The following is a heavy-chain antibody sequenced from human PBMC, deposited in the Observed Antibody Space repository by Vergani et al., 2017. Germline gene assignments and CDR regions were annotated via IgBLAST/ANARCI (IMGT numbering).Heavy chain of an antibody. CDR1: GGTFSSYA. D-gene: IGHD3-10*01. J-gene: IGHJ4*02. Sequence: QVQLVQSGAEVKKPGSSVKVSCKASGGTFSSYAISWVRQAPGQGLEWMGGIIPIFGTANYAQKFQGRVTITADESMSTAYMELSSLRSEDTAVYYCARSNPYYYGSGSYYYFDYWGQGTLVTVSS. CDR3: ARSNPYYYGSGSYYYFDY. V-gene: IGHV1-69*01. CDR2: IIPIFGTA.